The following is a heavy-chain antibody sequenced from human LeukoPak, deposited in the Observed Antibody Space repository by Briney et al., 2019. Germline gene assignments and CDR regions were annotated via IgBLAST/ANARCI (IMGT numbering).Heavy chain of an antibody. D-gene: IGHD6-13*01. CDR3: ARGSSSSHHPALS. CDR2: IYYSGST. Sequence: SETLSLTCTVSGVSLSSYYWSWIRQPPGKGLEWIGYIYYSGSTNYNPSLKSRVTISVGTSKNQFSLKLSSVTAADTALYYCARGSSSSHHPALSWGQGTLVTVSS. CDR1: GVSLSSYY. V-gene: IGHV4-59*01. J-gene: IGHJ4*02.